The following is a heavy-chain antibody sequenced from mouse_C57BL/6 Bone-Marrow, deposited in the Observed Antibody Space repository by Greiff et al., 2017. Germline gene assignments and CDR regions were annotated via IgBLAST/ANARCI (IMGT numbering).Heavy chain of an antibody. D-gene: IGHD2-4*01. CDR1: GYTFTSYW. J-gene: IGHJ2*01. Sequence: QVQLKQPGAELVMPGASVKLSCKASGYTFTSYWMHWVKQRPGQGLEWIGEIDPSDSYTNYNQKFKGKSTLTVDKSSSTAYMQLSSLTSEDSAVYYCARCDYDYFDYWGQGTTLTVSS. CDR2: IDPSDSYT. V-gene: IGHV1-69*01. CDR3: ARCDYDYFDY.